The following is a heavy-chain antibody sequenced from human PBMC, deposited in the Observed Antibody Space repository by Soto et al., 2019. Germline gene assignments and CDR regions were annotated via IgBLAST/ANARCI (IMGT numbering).Heavy chain of an antibody. CDR2: INHSGST. D-gene: IGHD3-9*01. J-gene: IGHJ4*02. CDR3: ARGGSYYILTGYPYQLEFDH. CDR1: GGSYIGYY. V-gene: IGHV4-34*01. Sequence: SETLSLTCAVYGGSYIGYYWSWIRQPPGKGLEWIGEINHSGSTNYNPSLKSRVTISVDTSKNQFSLKLSSVTAADTAMYYCARGGSYYILTGYPYQLEFDHWGQGTLVTVSS.